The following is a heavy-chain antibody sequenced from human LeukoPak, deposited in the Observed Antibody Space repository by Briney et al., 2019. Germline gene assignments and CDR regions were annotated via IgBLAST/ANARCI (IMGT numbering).Heavy chain of an antibody. Sequence: GGSLRLSCAASGFTFSSYGMTWVRQAPGKGLEWVSLVSLSDNIFYADSVKGRFTISRDNAKNSLYLQMNSLRAEDTAVYYCARDTRYCSSTSCPNDAFDIWGQGTIVTVSS. D-gene: IGHD2-2*01. CDR3: ARDTRYCSSTSCPNDAFDI. V-gene: IGHV3-21*01. CDR1: GFTFSSYG. CDR2: VSLSDNI. J-gene: IGHJ3*02.